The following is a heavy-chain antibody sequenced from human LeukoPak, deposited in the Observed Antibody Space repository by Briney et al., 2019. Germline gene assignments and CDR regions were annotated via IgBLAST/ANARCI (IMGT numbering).Heavy chain of an antibody. D-gene: IGHD2-8*01. Sequence: NPSETLSLTCTVSGGSIITYYWSWIRQPAGKGLEWIGRIYSSGRTNYHPSLESRVTISVDTSKNQFSLKLSSVTAADTAVYYCARARGDIVLMVYADNWFDPWGQGTLVTVSS. J-gene: IGHJ5*02. CDR2: IYSSGRT. CDR3: ARARGDIVLMVYADNWFDP. V-gene: IGHV4-4*07. CDR1: GGSIITYY.